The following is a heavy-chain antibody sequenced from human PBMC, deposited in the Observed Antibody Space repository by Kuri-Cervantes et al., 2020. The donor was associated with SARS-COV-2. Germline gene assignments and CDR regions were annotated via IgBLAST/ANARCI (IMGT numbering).Heavy chain of an antibody. V-gene: IGHV3-30*03. CDR3: ARDREWELLHAGAFDI. CDR2: ISYDGRNK. CDR1: GFTFSSYS. J-gene: IGHJ3*02. Sequence: GESLKISCAASGFTFSSYSMNWVRQAPGKGLEWVAVISYDGRNKYYADSVKGRFTISRDNSKNTLYLQMNSLRAEDTAVYYCARDREWELLHAGAFDIWGQGTMVTVSS. D-gene: IGHD1-26*01.